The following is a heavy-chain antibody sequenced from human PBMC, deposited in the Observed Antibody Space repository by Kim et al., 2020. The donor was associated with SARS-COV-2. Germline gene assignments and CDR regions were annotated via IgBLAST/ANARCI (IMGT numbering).Heavy chain of an antibody. CDR1: GFTFSNFV. CDR3: AKDRHKVIAAAVWNY. V-gene: IGHV3-23*01. Sequence: GGSLRLSCAASGFTFSNFVMSWVRQAPGKGLEWVSAISDSGRSTYYADSVKGRFTISRDNSKNTLNLQMNSLRAEDTAVYWCAKDRHKVIAAAVWNYWGQGTVVPVSS. J-gene: IGHJ4*02. D-gene: IGHD6-13*01. CDR2: ISDSGRST.